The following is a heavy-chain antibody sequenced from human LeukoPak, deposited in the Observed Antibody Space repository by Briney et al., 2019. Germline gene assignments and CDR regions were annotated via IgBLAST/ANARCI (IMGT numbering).Heavy chain of an antibody. CDR2: INHSGST. CDR1: GGSFSGYY. J-gene: IGHJ4*02. D-gene: IGHD3-10*01. CDR3: AKNQFGELTDY. V-gene: IGHV4-34*01. Sequence: SETLSLTCAVYGGSFSGYYWSWIRQPPGKGLEWIGEINHSGSTNYNPSLKSRVTISVDTSKNQFSLKLSSVTAADTAVYYCAKNQFGELTDYWGQGTLVTVSS.